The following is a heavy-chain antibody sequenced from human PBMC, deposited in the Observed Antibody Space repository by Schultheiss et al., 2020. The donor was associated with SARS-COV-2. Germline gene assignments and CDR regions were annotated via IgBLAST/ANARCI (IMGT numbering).Heavy chain of an antibody. CDR1: GFTVSSNY. D-gene: IGHD6-13*01. CDR2: ISYDGGDK. Sequence: GGSLRLSCAASGFTVSSNYMSWVRQAPGKGLDWVAVISYDGGDKYYADSVKGRFTISRDNSKNTLYLQMNSLRAEDTAVYYCARPFGGAAAGRRLLGYWGQGTLVTVSS. V-gene: IGHV3-30*03. J-gene: IGHJ4*02. CDR3: ARPFGGAAAGRRLLGY.